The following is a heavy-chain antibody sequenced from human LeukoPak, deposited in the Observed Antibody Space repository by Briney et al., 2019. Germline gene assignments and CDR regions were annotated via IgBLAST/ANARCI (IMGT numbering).Heavy chain of an antibody. J-gene: IGHJ4*02. D-gene: IGHD3-10*01. Sequence: ASVKVSCKASGYTFTSYGISWVRQAPGQGLEWMGWISAYNGNTNYAQKLQGRVTMTTDTSTSTAYMELRSLRSDDTAVYYCARDLKITMVRGVGYYFDYWGQGTLVTVSS. CDR3: ARDLKITMVRGVGYYFDY. CDR2: ISAYNGNT. CDR1: GYTFTSYG. V-gene: IGHV1-18*01.